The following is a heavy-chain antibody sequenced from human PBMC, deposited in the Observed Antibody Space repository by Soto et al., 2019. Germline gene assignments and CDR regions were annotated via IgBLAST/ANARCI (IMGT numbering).Heavy chain of an antibody. J-gene: IGHJ3*02. CDR2: IIPILGIA. D-gene: IGHD2-15*01. CDR3: ARDRPPGDIVGVVAATGFDI. V-gene: IGHV1-69*08. CDR1: GGTFSSYT. Sequence: QVQLVQSGAEVKKPGSSVKVSCKASGGTFSSYTISWVRQAPGQGLEWMGRIIPILGIANYAQKFQGRVTITADKATSTAYMELRSLRSEDTAVYYWARDRPPGDIVGVVAATGFDIWGQGTMVTVSS.